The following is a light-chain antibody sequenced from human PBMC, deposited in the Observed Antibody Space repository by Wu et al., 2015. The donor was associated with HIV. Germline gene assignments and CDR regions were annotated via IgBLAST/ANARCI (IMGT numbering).Light chain of an antibody. J-gene: IGKJ5*01. CDR2: DAS. Sequence: EIVLTQSPATLSLSPGERATLSCRASQSVSSYLAWYQQKPGQAPRLLIYDASNRATGIPARFSGSGSGTDFTLTISSLEPEDFAVYYCQQRSNWLFGQRDTTG. CDR3: QQRSNWL. V-gene: IGKV3-11*01. CDR1: QSVSSY.